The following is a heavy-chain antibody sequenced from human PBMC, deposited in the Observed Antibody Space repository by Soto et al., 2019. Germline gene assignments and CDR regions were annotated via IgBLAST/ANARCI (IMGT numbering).Heavy chain of an antibody. Sequence: QVQLVQSGAEVKKPGSSVKVSCKASGGTFSSNPFTWMRQAPGRGLEWMGEIMPIFGATNYAQKFQDRVTITADESTTTVYMELSSLRSEDTAVYYRARDADLDYWGQGTLVTVSS. CDR2: IMPIFGAT. J-gene: IGHJ4*02. CDR1: GGTFSSNP. V-gene: IGHV1-69*01. CDR3: ARDADLDY.